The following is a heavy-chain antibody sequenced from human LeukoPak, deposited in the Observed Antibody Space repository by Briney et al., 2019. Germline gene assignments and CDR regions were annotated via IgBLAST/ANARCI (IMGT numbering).Heavy chain of an antibody. V-gene: IGHV3-23*01. D-gene: IGHD6-19*01. CDR2: IRGRGGHT. CDR1: GFTSTSYA. J-gene: IGHJ4*02. Sequence: PGGSLTLSCAASGFTSTSYAMSWVRHAPGEGLEWVSAIRGRGGHTYYADSVKGRFTMARGNSKNALYLQMNSMGAEDTAVYYCARGHRRYIAVAGGGEADYFDYWGQGTLVTVSA. CDR3: ARGHRRYIAVAGGGEADYFDY.